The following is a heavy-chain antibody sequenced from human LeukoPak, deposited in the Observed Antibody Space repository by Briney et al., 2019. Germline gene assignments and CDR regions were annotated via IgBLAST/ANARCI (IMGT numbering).Heavy chain of an antibody. D-gene: IGHD3-10*01. Sequence: SETLSLTCTVSGGSVSSGSYYWSWIRQPPGKGLEWIGYIYYSGSTYYNPSLKSRVTISVDTSKNQFSLKLSSVTAADTAVYYCFYGSGIPDFDYWGQGTLVTVSS. CDR3: FYGSGIPDFDY. V-gene: IGHV4-61*01. CDR2: IYYSGST. CDR1: GGSVSSGSYY. J-gene: IGHJ4*02.